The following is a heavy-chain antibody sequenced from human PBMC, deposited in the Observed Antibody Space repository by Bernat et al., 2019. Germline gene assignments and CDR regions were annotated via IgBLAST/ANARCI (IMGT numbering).Heavy chain of an antibody. Sequence: QVQLVQSGAEVKRPGASVKVSCKPSGYTFTRNYIHWVRQAPGQGLEWMGIINPSGGFTSYAQKFQGRVTMTRDTSTSTVYMELSSLRSEDTAVYYCARAGNSDRSYYYYPMDVWGQGTTVTVSS. CDR1: GYTFTRNY. CDR2: INPSGGFT. D-gene: IGHD4-23*01. J-gene: IGHJ6*02. V-gene: IGHV1-46*03. CDR3: ARAGNSDRSYYYYPMDV.